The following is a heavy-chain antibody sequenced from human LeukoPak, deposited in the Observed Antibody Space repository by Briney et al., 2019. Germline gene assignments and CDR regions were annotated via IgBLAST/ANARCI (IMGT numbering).Heavy chain of an antibody. CDR3: ARVVRPLGSMRDRGFDY. CDR2: TSYSEGT. D-gene: IGHD3-10*01. V-gene: IGHV4-31*03. J-gene: IGHJ4*02. CDR1: GGSVSRGGYY. Sequence: KPSETLSLTCTVSGGSVSRGGYYWNWIRQHPGKGLEWIGFTSYSEGTYYNPSLMSRITISVDRSQNQFSLKMSSVTAADTAVYYCARVVRPLGSMRDRGFDYWGQGTLVTVSS.